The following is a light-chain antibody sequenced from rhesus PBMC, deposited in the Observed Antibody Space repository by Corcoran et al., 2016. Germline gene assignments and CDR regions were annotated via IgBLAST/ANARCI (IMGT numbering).Light chain of an antibody. CDR2: RAS. Sequence: DIQMTQSPASLSASVGDRVTITCRASQGISNWLAWYQQKPGSAPTLLIYRASSLQNGVPSSFRGSASGTDVTLSISSLQPEDFATYYCQQFNSVPWTFGQGTKVEIK. CDR1: QGISNW. CDR3: QQFNSVPWT. V-gene: IGKV1-21*01. J-gene: IGKJ1*01.